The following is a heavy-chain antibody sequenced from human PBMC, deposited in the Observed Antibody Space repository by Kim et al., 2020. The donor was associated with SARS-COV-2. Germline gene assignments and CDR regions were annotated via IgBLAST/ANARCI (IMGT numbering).Heavy chain of an antibody. J-gene: IGHJ4*02. D-gene: IGHD3-22*01. V-gene: IGHV3-30*04. CDR3: ARTGYYYDSSGRYYFDY. Sequence: GGSLRLSCAASGFTFSSYAMHWVRQAPGKGLEWVAVISYDGSNKYYADSVKGRFTISRDNSKNTLYLQMNSLRAEDTAVYYCARTGYYYDSSGRYYFDYWGQGTLVTVSS. CDR2: ISYDGSNK. CDR1: GFTFSSYA.